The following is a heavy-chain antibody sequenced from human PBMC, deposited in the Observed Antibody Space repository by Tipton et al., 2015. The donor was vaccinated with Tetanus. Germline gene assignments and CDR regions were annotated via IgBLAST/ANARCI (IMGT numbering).Heavy chain of an antibody. D-gene: IGHD4-17*01. CDR1: GYTFTGYY. CDR2: INPNSGGT. Sequence: QSGPEVKKPGASVKVSCKASGYTFTGYYMHWVRQAPGQGLEWMGWINPNSGGTNYAQKFQGRVTMTRDTSISTAYMEVSRLRSEDTAIYYCARTLRGTTRVGFQYLSYYRMDVWGQGTTVTVSS. CDR3: ARTLRGTTRVGFQYLSYYRMDV. V-gene: IGHV1-2*02. J-gene: IGHJ6*02.